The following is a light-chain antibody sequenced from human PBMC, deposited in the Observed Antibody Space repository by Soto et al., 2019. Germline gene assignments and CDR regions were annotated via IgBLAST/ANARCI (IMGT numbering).Light chain of an antibody. Sequence: EIVLTQSPGTLSLSPGERATLSCRASQSVSSGLAWYQQKPGQAPRLLIYDASTRATDIPDRFSGGGSGTEFTLTINRLEPEDFAVYYCQQYGGSPWTFGQGSKVEIK. J-gene: IGKJ1*01. V-gene: IGKV3-20*01. CDR3: QQYGGSPWT. CDR2: DAS. CDR1: QSVSSG.